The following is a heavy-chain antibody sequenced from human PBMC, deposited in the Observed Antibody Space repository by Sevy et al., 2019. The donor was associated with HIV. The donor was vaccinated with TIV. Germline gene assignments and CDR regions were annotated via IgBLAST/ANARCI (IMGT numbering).Heavy chain of an antibody. CDR1: GFTFSANW. J-gene: IGHJ4*02. D-gene: IGHD3-16*01. V-gene: IGHV3-7*01. CDR3: AHETFGRFES. CDR2: IKADGSDK. Sequence: GGCLRLSCAASGFTFSANWMNCVRQAPGKGLEWVANIKADGSDKQYVDSVEGRFTISRDNAKNLLFLQMNSLRDEDTAVYYCAHETFGRFESWGQGTLVAVSS.